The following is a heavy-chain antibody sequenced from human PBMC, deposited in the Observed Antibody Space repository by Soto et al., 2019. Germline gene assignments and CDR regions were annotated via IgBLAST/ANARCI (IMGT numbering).Heavy chain of an antibody. D-gene: IGHD2-15*01. J-gene: IGHJ5*02. CDR3: ARASSRGSWGGYNWLDP. CDR1: GFTFSSYW. V-gene: IGHV3-74*01. Sequence: EVQLVESGGGLVQPGGSLRLSCAASGFTFSSYWMHWVRQAPGKGLVWVSRINSDGSSTSYADSVKGRFTISRDNAKNTLYIQLNRLRAEDTAVYDCARASSRGSWGGYNWLDPWGQGTLVTVSS. CDR2: INSDGSST.